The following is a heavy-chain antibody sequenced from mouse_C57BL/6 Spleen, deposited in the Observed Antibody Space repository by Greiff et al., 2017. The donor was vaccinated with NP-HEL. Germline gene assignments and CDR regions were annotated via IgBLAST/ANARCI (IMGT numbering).Heavy chain of an antibody. V-gene: IGHV1-7*01. J-gene: IGHJ3*01. Sequence: QVQLQQSGAELAKPGASVTLSCKASGYTFTSYWMHWVKQRPGPGLEWIGYINPRSGYTKYNQKFKDKATLTADKSSSTAYMQLSSLTYEDSAVYYCARGGDYYDYDGAWFAYWGQGTLVTVSA. CDR3: ARGGDYYDYDGAWFAY. CDR2: INPRSGYT. CDR1: GYTFTSYW. D-gene: IGHD2-4*01.